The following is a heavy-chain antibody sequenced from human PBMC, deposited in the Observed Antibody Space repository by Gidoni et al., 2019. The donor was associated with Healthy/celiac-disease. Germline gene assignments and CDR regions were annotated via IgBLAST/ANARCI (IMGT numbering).Heavy chain of an antibody. D-gene: IGHD3-3*01. J-gene: IGHJ3*02. V-gene: IGHV3-23*01. CDR2: ISGSGGST. CDR1: GFPFGTYA. CDR3: AKDEGITIFGVVTPGAFDI. Sequence: EVQLLESGGGLVQPGGSLRLSCAASGFPFGTYALSWVRQAPGKGLEWVSAISGSGGSTYYADSVKGRFTISRDNSKNTLYLQMNSLRAEDTAVYYCAKDEGITIFGVVTPGAFDIWGQGTMVTVSS.